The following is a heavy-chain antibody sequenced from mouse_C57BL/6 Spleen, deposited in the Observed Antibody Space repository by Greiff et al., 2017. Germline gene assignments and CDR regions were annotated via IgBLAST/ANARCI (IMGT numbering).Heavy chain of an antibody. Sequence: VKLMESGAELVKPGASVKISCKASGYAFSSYWMNWVKQRPGKGLEWIGQIYPGDGDTNYNGKFKGKATLTADKSSSTAYMQLSSLTSEDSAVYFCARFRGYGSSYYFDVWGTGTTVTVSS. CDR1: GYAFSSYW. CDR3: ARFRGYGSSYYFDV. V-gene: IGHV1-80*01. CDR2: IYPGDGDT. D-gene: IGHD1-1*01. J-gene: IGHJ1*03.